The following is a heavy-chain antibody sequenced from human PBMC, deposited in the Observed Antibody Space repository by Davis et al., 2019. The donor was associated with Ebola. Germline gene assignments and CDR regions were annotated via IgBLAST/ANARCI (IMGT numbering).Heavy chain of an antibody. CDR2: INTYSGGT. D-gene: IGHD6-19*01. CDR3: ARGSGAVAGGPEEFYYYYGMDV. Sequence: ASVKVSCKASGHTFTGYYMHWVRQAPGQGLEWMGWINTYSGGTKYAQKFQGRVTMARDTSINRAYMELSSLGSDDTAMFYCARGSGAVAGGPEEFYYYYGMDVWGQGTTVTVSS. V-gene: IGHV1-2*02. J-gene: IGHJ6*02. CDR1: GHTFTGYY.